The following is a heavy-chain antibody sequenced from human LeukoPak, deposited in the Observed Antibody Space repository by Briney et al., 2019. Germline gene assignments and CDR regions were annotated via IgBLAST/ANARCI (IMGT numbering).Heavy chain of an antibody. CDR1: GFTFDDYA. J-gene: IGHJ4*02. Sequence: GGSLRLSCAASGFTFDDYAMHWVRQAPGKGLEWVSGISWNSGSIGYADSVKGRFTISRDNAKNSLYLQMNSLKNEDTAVYYCVTEVSGSFPTWGQGTLVTVSS. V-gene: IGHV3-9*01. D-gene: IGHD1-26*01. CDR3: VTEVSGSFPT. CDR2: ISWNSGSI.